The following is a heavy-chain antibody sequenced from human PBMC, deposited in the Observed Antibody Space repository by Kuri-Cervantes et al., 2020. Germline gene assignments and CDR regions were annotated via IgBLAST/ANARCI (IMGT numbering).Heavy chain of an antibody. Sequence: GGSLRLSCAASGFTFSSYAMHWVRQAPGKGLEWVAVISYDGSNKYYADSVKGRFTISRDNSKNTLYLQMNSLRAEDTAVYYCARRDYYYGMDVWGQGTTVTVSS. V-gene: IGHV3-30-3*01. CDR2: ISYDGSNK. CDR3: ARRDYYYGMDV. CDR1: GFTFSSYA. J-gene: IGHJ6*02.